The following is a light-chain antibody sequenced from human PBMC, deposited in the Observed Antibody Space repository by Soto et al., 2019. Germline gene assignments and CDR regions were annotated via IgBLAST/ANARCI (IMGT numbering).Light chain of an antibody. Sequence: EIVLMQSPGTLSLSPGERATLSCSASQSVDSDYLAWYQHIPGQAPRLLIYGASRRATGIPDRFSGSGSGTDFTLTISRLEPEDFAVYYCQQYGTSPFTFGGGTKVEIK. J-gene: IGKJ4*01. V-gene: IGKV3-20*01. CDR2: GAS. CDR1: QSVDSDY. CDR3: QQYGTSPFT.